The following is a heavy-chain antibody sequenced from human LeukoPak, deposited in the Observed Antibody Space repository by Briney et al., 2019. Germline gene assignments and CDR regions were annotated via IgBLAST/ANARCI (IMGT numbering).Heavy chain of an antibody. D-gene: IGHD5-18*01. CDR3: ARIMEYRSYGDYYYGMDV. V-gene: IGHV4-39*02. Sequence: SETLSLTCTVSGGSISSSSYYWGWIRQPPGKGLEWIGEINHSGSTNYNLPLKSRVSISVDTSKNHFSLKLSSLTAADTAVYYCARIMEYRSYGDYYYGMDVWGQGTTVTVS. CDR2: INHSGST. CDR1: GGSISSSSYY. J-gene: IGHJ6*02.